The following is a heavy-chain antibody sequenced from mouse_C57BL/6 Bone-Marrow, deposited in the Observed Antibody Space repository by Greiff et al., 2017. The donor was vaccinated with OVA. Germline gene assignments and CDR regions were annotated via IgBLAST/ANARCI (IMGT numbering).Heavy chain of an antibody. CDR2: IRSKSNNYAT. CDR3: VRQETAQALAY. Sequence: GGGLVQPKGSLKLSCAASGFSFNTYAMNWVRQAPGKGLEWVARIRSKSNNYATYYADSVKDRFTISRDDSESMLYLQMNNLKTEDTAMYYCVRQETAQALAYWGQGTLVTVSA. D-gene: IGHD3-2*02. V-gene: IGHV10-1*01. J-gene: IGHJ3*01. CDR1: GFSFNTYA.